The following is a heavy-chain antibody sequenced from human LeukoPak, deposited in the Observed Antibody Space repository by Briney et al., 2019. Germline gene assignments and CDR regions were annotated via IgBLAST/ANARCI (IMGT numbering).Heavy chain of an antibody. CDR3: AKFTGDSSGYYYYDYYGMDV. V-gene: IGHV3-23*01. D-gene: IGHD3-22*01. CDR2: ISGSGGST. Sequence: GGSLRLSCAASGFTFSSYAMSWARQAPGKGLEWVSAISGSGGSTYYADSVKGRFTISRDNSKNTLYLQMNSLRAEDTAVYYCAKFTGDSSGYYYYDYYGMDVWGQGTTVTVSS. J-gene: IGHJ6*02. CDR1: GFTFSSYA.